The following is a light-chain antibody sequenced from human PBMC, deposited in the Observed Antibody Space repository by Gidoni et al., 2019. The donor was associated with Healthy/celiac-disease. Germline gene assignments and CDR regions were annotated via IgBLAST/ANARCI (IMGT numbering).Light chain of an antibody. CDR3: QAWDSSIVV. Sequence: SYELTQPPSVSVSPGQTARITCSGDKLGDKYACWSQQKPGQSPVLVIYQDSKRPSGIPERFSGSNSGNTATLTISGTQAMDEADYYCQAWDSSIVVFGGGTKLTVL. V-gene: IGLV3-1*01. J-gene: IGLJ2*01. CDR2: QDS. CDR1: KLGDKY.